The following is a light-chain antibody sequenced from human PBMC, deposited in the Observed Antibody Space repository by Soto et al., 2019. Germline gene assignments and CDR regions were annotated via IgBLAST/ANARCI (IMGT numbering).Light chain of an antibody. J-gene: IGKJ4*01. CDR1: QSISNS. Sequence: DIQMDHSRSALSASVEERGTISCRASQSISNSLNWYQQKPGKAPRLLIYAASSLQRGVPSRFSGSGSGTDFTLTISSLQPEDFATYYCQQSYRNLLTFGGGTKVDIK. CDR2: AAS. V-gene: IGKV1-39*01. CDR3: QQSYRNLLT.